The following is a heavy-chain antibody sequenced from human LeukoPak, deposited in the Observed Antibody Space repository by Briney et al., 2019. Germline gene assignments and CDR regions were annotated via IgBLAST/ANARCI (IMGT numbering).Heavy chain of an antibody. D-gene: IGHD3-22*01. CDR2: IYKGGGT. V-gene: IGHV3-66*01. Sequence: GGSLRLSCAASGFTVSSNYMSWVRQAPGKGLEWASTIYKGGGTYYADSVKGRFTISRDNSKNTLYLQMNSLRVDDTAVYYCASTYDGRPPIYYFDYWGQGTLVTVSS. CDR3: ASTYDGRPPIYYFDY. CDR1: GFTVSSNY. J-gene: IGHJ4*02.